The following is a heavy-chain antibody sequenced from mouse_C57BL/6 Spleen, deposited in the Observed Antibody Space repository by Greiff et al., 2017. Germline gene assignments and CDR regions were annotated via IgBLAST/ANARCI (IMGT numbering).Heavy chain of an antibody. Sequence: EVQLLQSGAGLVTPGASLKLSCAASGFTFSSYAMSWVSQTPEKGLEWVANISDGGSYTHYPDNVKGRSTMSIDNAKSTLYLQISHLTSEDTAVYYCARGGGDYAMDYWGQGTSVTVSS. CDR2: ISDGGSYT. CDR3: ARGGGDYAMDY. V-gene: IGHV5-4*01. J-gene: IGHJ4*01. CDR1: GFTFSSYA.